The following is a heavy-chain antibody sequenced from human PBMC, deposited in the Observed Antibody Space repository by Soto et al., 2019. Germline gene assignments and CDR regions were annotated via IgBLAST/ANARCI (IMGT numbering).Heavy chain of an antibody. CDR2: VSGYNGNT. CDR1: GYTFTNHG. J-gene: IGHJ4*02. CDR3: ARERGLTASTLFGY. V-gene: IGHV1-18*04. D-gene: IGHD3-10*02. Sequence: QVQLVQSGAEVKKPGASVKVSCKASGYTFTNHGISWVRQAPGQGLEWMGWVSGYNGNTKYAQKFRGRVTMTTDTSTTTVYMHLRSLRSDDTAVYYCARERGLTASTLFGYWGQGTVVTVS.